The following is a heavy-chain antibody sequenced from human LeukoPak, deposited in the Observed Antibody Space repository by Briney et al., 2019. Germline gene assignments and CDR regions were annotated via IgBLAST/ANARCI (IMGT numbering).Heavy chain of an antibody. CDR3: ARGPTRYYFDC. J-gene: IGHJ4*02. Sequence: SETLSLTCTVSGGSISSSSYYWGWIRQPPGKGLEWIGSIYYSGSTNYNPSLKSRVTISVDTSKNQFSLGLSSVTAADTAVYYCARGPTRYYFDCWGQGTLVTVSS. CDR1: GGSISSSSYY. D-gene: IGHD4-17*01. V-gene: IGHV4-39*07. CDR2: IYYSGST.